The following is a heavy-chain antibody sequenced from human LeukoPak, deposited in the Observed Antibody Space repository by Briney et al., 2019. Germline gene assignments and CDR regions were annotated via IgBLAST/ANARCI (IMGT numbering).Heavy chain of an antibody. Sequence: GSLRLSCAASGFTFSNAWMSWVRQAPGKGLEWVGRIKSKTDGGTTDYAAPVKGRFTISRDDSKNTLYLQMNSLKTEDTAVYYCTLIAAAGSIDYWGQGTLVTVSS. V-gene: IGHV3-15*01. CDR2: IKSKTDGGTT. D-gene: IGHD6-13*01. J-gene: IGHJ4*02. CDR3: TLIAAAGSIDY. CDR1: GFTFSNAW.